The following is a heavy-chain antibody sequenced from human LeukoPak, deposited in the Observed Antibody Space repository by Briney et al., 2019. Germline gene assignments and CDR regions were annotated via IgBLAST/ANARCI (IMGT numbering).Heavy chain of an antibody. CDR1: GFTFSSYS. V-gene: IGHV3-48*02. CDR2: ISSSSSTI. J-gene: IGHJ3*02. Sequence: GGSLRLSCAASGFTFSSYSMNWVRQAPGKGLEWVSYISSSSSTIYYADSVKGRFTISRDNAKNSLYLQMNSLRDEDTAVYYCARESRGVLWWAPNTLPDAFDIWGQGTMVTVSS. D-gene: IGHD2-21*01. CDR3: ARESRGVLWWAPNTLPDAFDI.